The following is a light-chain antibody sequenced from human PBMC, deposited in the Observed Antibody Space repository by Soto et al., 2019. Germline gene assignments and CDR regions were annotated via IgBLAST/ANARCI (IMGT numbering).Light chain of an antibody. CDR3: QHYDSSALT. Sequence: LSTAAVVLSLSPGKRSILSCGTGKSVVSSYLAWYQQKPGQAPRLLIYGASDRATGIPDRFSGSGSGTDFTLTISRLQSEDFAVYYCQHYDSSALTFGQGTKVDI. V-gene: IGKV3-20*01. CDR1: KSVVSSY. CDR2: GAS. J-gene: IGKJ1*01.